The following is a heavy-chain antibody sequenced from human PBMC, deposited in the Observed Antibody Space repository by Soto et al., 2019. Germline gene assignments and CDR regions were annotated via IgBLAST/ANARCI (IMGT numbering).Heavy chain of an antibody. Sequence: KASETLSLTCTVSGGSISSGDYYWSWIRQPPGKGLEWIGYIYYSGSTYYNPSLKSRVTISVDTSKNQFSLKLSSVTAADTAVYYCARVLGAVTLDYSGQGTLVTVSS. D-gene: IGHD4-17*01. J-gene: IGHJ4*02. V-gene: IGHV4-30-4*01. CDR3: ARVLGAVTLDY. CDR1: GGSISSGDYY. CDR2: IYYSGST.